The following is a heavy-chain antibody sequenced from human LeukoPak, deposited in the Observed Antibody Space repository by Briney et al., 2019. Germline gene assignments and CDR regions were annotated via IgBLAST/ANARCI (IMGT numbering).Heavy chain of an antibody. Sequence: PGGSLRLSCAVSGFTVSTNHMSWVRQTPGKGLEWISVIYIDANTYYTDSAKGRFTTYSDNSQNTVFLQVTGMRVEDTAVYYCARDREVVTAKAQMHVWGKGTTVTVSS. D-gene: IGHD2-21*02. J-gene: IGHJ6*04. CDR1: GFTVSTNH. V-gene: IGHV3-53*01. CDR2: IYIDANT. CDR3: ARDREVVTAKAQMHV.